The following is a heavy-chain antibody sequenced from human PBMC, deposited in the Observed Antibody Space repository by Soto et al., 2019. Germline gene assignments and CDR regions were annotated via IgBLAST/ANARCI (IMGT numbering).Heavy chain of an antibody. CDR2: IIPIFGTA. J-gene: IGHJ6*02. CDR3: ARVGGGLRFLEFSCYYYCMDV. CDR1: GGTFSSYA. D-gene: IGHD3-3*01. Sequence: ASVKVSCKAAGGTFSSYAISWVRQAPGQGREWMGGIIPIFGTANYAQKFHGRVTITADETTSTAYMELSSLRSEDKAVYYCARVGGGLRFLEFSCYYYCMDVWAQGPTVTVSS. V-gene: IGHV1-69*13.